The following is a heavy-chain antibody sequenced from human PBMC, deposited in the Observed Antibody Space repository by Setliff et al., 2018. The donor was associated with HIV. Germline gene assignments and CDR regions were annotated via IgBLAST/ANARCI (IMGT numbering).Heavy chain of an antibody. Sequence: SETLSLTCTVSGASIGRRSDCWGWIRQSPGKGLEWIGYIYYSESADYNYNPSLKSRVTISVDTSKSQFSLNLSSVTAADTAMYYCARDLPYNYGHAGLDYWGLGTLVTVSS. V-gene: IGHV4-61*01. J-gene: IGHJ4*02. D-gene: IGHD5-18*01. CDR2: IYYSESADY. CDR1: GASIGRRSDC. CDR3: ARDLPYNYGHAGLDY.